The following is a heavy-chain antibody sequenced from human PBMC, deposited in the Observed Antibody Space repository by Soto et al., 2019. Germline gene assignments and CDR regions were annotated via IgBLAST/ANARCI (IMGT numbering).Heavy chain of an antibody. Sequence: GGSLRLSCAASGFTFSSYAMSWVRQAPGKGLEWVSAISGSGGSTYYADSVKGRFTISRDNSKSTLYLQMNSLRAEDTAVYFCAKDPKAGIPYYFDPWGQGALVTVSS. CDR2: ISGSGGST. V-gene: IGHV3-23*01. J-gene: IGHJ4*02. CDR3: AKDPKAGIPYYFDP. CDR1: GFTFSSYA. D-gene: IGHD6-19*01.